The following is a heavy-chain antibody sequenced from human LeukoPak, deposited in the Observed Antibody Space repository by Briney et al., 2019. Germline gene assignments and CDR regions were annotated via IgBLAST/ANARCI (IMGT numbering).Heavy chain of an antibody. Sequence: GGSLRLSCAASGFTFSSYSMNWVRQAPGKGLEWVSTISGSSSYIYYADSVKGRFTISRDNAKNSLYLQMNSLGAEDTAVYYCARDRWSCSSTSCSSYFYYGLDVWGQGTTVTVSS. J-gene: IGHJ6*02. D-gene: IGHD2-2*01. V-gene: IGHV3-21*01. CDR3: ARDRWSCSSTSCSSYFYYGLDV. CDR1: GFTFSSYS. CDR2: ISGSSSYI.